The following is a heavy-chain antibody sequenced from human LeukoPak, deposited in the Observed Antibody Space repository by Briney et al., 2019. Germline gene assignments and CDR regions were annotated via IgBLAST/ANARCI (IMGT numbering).Heavy chain of an antibody. CDR2: TYYRSKWYN. CDR3: ARAWYSSGWYHYYGMDV. V-gene: IGHV6-1*01. Sequence: SQTLSPTCAISGDSVSSNSAAWNWIRQSPSRGLEWLGRTYYRSKWYNDYAVSVKSRITINPDTSKNQFSLQLNSVTPEDTAVYYCARAWYSSGWYHYYGMDVWGQGTTVTVSS. CDR1: GDSVSSNSAA. J-gene: IGHJ6*02. D-gene: IGHD6-19*01.